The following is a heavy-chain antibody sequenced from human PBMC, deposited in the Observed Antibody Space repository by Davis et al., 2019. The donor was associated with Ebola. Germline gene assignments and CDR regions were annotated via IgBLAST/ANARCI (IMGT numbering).Heavy chain of an antibody. Sequence: PGGSLRLSCAVSGFTFSTYWMHWVRQAPGKGLVWVSRINGDGSSTIYADSVRGRFTISRDNAKNTVYLHMNSLRVEDTAVYYCARADHCSGGDCYCHSDYWGQGTLVTVSS. D-gene: IGHD2-21*01. CDR3: ARADHCSGGDCYCHSDY. CDR1: GFTFSTYW. J-gene: IGHJ4*02. V-gene: IGHV3-74*01. CDR2: INGDGSST.